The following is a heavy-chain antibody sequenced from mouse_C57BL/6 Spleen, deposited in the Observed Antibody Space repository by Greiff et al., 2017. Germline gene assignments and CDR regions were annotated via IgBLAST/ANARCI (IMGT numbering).Heavy chain of an antibody. V-gene: IGHV1-19*01. CDR1: GYTFTDYY. J-gene: IGHJ1*03. Sequence: EVQLKQSGPVLVKPGASVKMSCKASGYTFTDYYMNWVKQSHGKSLEWIGVINPYNGGTSYNQKFKGKATLTVDKSSSTAYMELNSLTSEDSAVYYCARRGSYDDWYFDVWGTGTTVTVSS. CDR3: ARRGSYDDWYFDV. CDR2: INPYNGGT. D-gene: IGHD1-1*01.